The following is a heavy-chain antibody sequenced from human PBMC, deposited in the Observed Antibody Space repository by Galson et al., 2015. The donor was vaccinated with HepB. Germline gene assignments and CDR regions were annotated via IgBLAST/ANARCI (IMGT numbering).Heavy chain of an antibody. V-gene: IGHV3-33*01. Sequence: SLRLSCAASGFTFSSYGMHWVRQAPGKGLEWVAVIWYDGSNKYYADSVKGRFTISRDNSKNTLYLQMNSLRAEDTAVYYCAREGYCSSTSCYRAYYYYGMDVWGQGTTVTVSS. CDR1: GFTFSSYG. D-gene: IGHD2-2*02. CDR3: AREGYCSSTSCYRAYYYYGMDV. J-gene: IGHJ6*02. CDR2: IWYDGSNK.